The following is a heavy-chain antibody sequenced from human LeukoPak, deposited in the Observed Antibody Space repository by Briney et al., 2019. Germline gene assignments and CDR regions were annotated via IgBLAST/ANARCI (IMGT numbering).Heavy chain of an antibody. D-gene: IGHD1-1*01. CDR1: GGSISSYY. V-gene: IGHV4-59*01. CDR2: IYYSGST. J-gene: IGHJ4*02. CDR3: ARALGTY. Sequence: SETLSLTCTVSGGSISSYYWSWIRQPPGKGLGWIGYIYYSGSTNYNPSLKSRVTISVDTSKNQFSLKLSSVTAADTAVYYCARALGTYWGQGTLVTVSS.